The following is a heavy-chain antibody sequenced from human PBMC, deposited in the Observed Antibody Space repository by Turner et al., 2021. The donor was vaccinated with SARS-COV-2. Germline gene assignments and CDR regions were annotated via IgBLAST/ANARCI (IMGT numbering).Heavy chain of an antibody. J-gene: IGHJ4*02. D-gene: IGHD7-27*01. CDR2: IRSTNFGGTT. CDR3: ARGRTGASYYFDY. Sequence: EVREVESGGGLVQPGRSLRLSCTASGFTFGTYAMSWIRQAPGKGLEWVGFIRSTNFGGTTEYATSVRGRFNVSRDDSRTIAYLHMSSLKTEDTAVYYCARGRTGASYYFDYWGQGILVTVSS. V-gene: IGHV3-49*03. CDR1: GFTFGTYA.